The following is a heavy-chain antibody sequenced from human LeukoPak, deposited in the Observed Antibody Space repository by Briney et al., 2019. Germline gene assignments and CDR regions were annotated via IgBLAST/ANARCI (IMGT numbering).Heavy chain of an antibody. Sequence: ASVKVSCKVSGYTLTELSMHWVRQAPGKGLEWMGGFDPEDGETIYAQKFQGRVTMTEDTSTDTAYMELSGLRSEDTAVYYCATGRYYDSSGKFPCWGQGTLVTVSS. V-gene: IGHV1-24*01. D-gene: IGHD3-22*01. CDR1: GYTLTELS. CDR3: ATGRYYDSSGKFPC. J-gene: IGHJ4*02. CDR2: FDPEDGET.